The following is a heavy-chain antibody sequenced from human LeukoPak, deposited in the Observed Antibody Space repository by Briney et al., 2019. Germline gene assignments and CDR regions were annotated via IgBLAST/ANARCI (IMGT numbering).Heavy chain of an antibody. CDR1: GGSISNYY. D-gene: IGHD1-1*01. V-gene: IGHV4-4*07. Sequence: PSETLSLTCTVSGGSISNYYWSWIRQPAGKGLEWIGRIYPSGNTNYNPSLKSRVTMSTDTSKNHFSLKLTSVTATDTAVYYCARVGERTNRNIVYSYSLWNSYYFDYWGQGTLVTVSS. J-gene: IGHJ4*02. CDR2: IYPSGNT. CDR3: ARVGERTNRNIVYSYSLWNSYYFDY.